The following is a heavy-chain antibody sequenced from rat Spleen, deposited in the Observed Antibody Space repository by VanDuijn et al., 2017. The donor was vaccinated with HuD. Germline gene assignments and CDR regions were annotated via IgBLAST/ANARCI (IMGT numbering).Heavy chain of an antibody. CDR1: GFSLNRYH. D-gene: IGHD4-3*01. CDR3: ARDAGILRY. V-gene: IGHV2-43*01. Sequence: QVQLKESGPGLVQPSQTLSLTCTVSGFSLNRYHLSWVRQPPGKGLEWMGVMWTGGSTAYNSLLKSRLSISRDISKSQVFLEMTSLQTEDTATYYCARDAGILRYWGQGVMVTVSS. J-gene: IGHJ2*01. CDR2: MWTGGST.